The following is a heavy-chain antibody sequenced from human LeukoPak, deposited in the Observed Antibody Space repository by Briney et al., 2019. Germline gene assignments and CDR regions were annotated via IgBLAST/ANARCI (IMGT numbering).Heavy chain of an antibody. J-gene: IGHJ1*01. Sequence: PGGSLRLSCAASGFTFSSYWMSWVRQAPGKGLEWVSSISSSSSYIYYADSVKGRFTISRDNAKNSLYLQMNSLRAEDTAVYYCARDWGNSSGYYSAYFQHWGQGTLVTVSS. D-gene: IGHD3-22*01. CDR1: GFTFSSYW. V-gene: IGHV3-21*01. CDR2: ISSSSSYI. CDR3: ARDWGNSSGYYSAYFQH.